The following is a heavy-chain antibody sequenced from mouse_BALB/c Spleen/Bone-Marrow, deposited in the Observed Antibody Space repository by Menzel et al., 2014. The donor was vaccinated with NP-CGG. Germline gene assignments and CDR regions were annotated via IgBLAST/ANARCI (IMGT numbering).Heavy chain of an antibody. V-gene: IGHV1-67*01. CDR2: ISTYSGNT. Sequence: QVQLKESGPELVRPGVSVKISCRGSGYTFTDYAMHWVKQSHAKSLEWIGVISTYSGNTNYNQKFKGKATMTVDKSSSTAYMELARLTSEGSAIYYCARGIYYDSTWFAYWGQGTLVTVSA. CDR3: ARGIYYDSTWFAY. D-gene: IGHD2-4*01. J-gene: IGHJ3*01. CDR1: GYTFTDYA.